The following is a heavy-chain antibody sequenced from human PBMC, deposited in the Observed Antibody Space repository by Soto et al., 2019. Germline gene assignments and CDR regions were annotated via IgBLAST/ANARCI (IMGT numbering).Heavy chain of an antibody. Sequence: EASVKVSCKASGYTFTSYDINWVRQATGQGLEWMGWMNPNSGNTGYAQKFQGRVTMTRNTSISTAYMELSSLRSEDTAVYYCARPNDAYPILYGMDVWGQGTTVTVSS. CDR2: MNPNSGNT. CDR1: GYTFTSYD. CDR3: ARPNDAYPILYGMDV. D-gene: IGHD1-1*01. V-gene: IGHV1-8*01. J-gene: IGHJ6*02.